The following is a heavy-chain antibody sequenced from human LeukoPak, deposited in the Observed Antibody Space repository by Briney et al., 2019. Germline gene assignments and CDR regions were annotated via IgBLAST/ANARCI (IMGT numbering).Heavy chain of an antibody. V-gene: IGHV3-21*01. Sequence: GGSLRLSCAASEFTFSSYSMSWVPQAPGKGLDWFSSISSSSSYIYYADSLKGRFTISRDNAKNSLYLQMNSLRAEDTAVYYCARGNSCSGGSCSYYFDYWGQGTLVTVSS. CDR2: ISSSSSYI. D-gene: IGHD2-15*01. CDR3: ARGNSCSGGSCSYYFDY. J-gene: IGHJ4*02. CDR1: EFTFSSYS.